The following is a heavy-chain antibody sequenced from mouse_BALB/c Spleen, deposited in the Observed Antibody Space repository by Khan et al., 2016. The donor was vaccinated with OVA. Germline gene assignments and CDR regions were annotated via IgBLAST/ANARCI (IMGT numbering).Heavy chain of an antibody. D-gene: IGHD2-14*01. CDR2: INTYTGQP. J-gene: IGHJ4*01. CDR1: GYTFTSFG. V-gene: IGHV9-3-1*01. Sequence: QIQLVQSGPELKKPGETVKISCKASGYTFTSFGMNWVKQSPGKGLKWMGFINTYTGQPTYADDFKGRFAFSLETSVSTAYLQINNLKNEDTSTYFCARVGYSGTMDYWGQGTSVTVSS. CDR3: ARVGYSGTMDY.